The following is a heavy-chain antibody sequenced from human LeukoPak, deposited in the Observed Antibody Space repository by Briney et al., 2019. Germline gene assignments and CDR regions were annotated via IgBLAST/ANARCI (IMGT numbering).Heavy chain of an antibody. J-gene: IGHJ4*02. D-gene: IGHD1-26*01. CDR3: AKGKGWDLDY. Sequence: GGSLRLSCAASGFTFSSYGMHWVRQAPGKGLEWVAFIQFDGSSKYYADSVKGRFTFSRDNSENTLYLQMNSLRTEDTAVYYCAKGKGWDLDYWGQGTLVTVSS. V-gene: IGHV3-30*02. CDR2: IQFDGSSK. CDR1: GFTFSSYG.